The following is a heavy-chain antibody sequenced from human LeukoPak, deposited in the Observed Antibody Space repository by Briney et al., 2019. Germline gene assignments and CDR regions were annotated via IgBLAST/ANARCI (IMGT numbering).Heavy chain of an antibody. D-gene: IGHD3-10*01. J-gene: IGHJ4*02. CDR1: GFSFNVYS. CDR2: ITDSSRTI. Sequence: GESLRLSCAASGFSFNVYSMNWVRQAPGKGLEWLSYITDSSRTIYYADSVKGRFTISRDNAKNSLYLQMNSLRDEDTAVYSCARGGSYYTNWGQGTLVTVSS. V-gene: IGHV3-48*02. CDR3: ARGGSYYTN.